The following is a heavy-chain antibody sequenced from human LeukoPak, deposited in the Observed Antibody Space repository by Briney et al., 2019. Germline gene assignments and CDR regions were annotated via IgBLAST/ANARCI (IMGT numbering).Heavy chain of an antibody. V-gene: IGHV3-23*01. J-gene: IGHJ5*02. Sequence: GGSLRLSCAASGFTFSSFAMTWVRQAPGKGLEWVSSITGSHGPTYNTDSVKGRFTISRDNSQNTLYLQMNSLRAEDTAVYYCTKDLNGDYVGAFDPWGQGTLVTVSS. CDR1: GFTFSSFA. D-gene: IGHD4-17*01. CDR3: TKDLNGDYVGAFDP. CDR2: ITGSHGPT.